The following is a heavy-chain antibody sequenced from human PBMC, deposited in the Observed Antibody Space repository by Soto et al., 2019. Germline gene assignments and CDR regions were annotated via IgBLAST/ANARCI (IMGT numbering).Heavy chain of an antibody. Sequence: QGQLVESGGGLVKPGGSLRLTCEASGFTFSDYYMSWIRQAPGKGLAWVSYISSSGSSMYYADSVKGRFTTSRDNAKHSLYLQMTSLGAEDTALYYCAPYSNDACDIWGQGTMVTVSS. CDR3: APYSNDACDI. D-gene: IGHD4-4*01. J-gene: IGHJ3*02. CDR1: GFTFSDYY. V-gene: IGHV3-11*01. CDR2: ISSSGSSM.